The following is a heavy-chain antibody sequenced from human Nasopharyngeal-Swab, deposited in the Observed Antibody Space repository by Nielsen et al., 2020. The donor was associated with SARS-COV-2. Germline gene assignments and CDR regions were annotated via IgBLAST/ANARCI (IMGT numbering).Heavy chain of an antibody. CDR3: AKAGVPISSTNWFDP. CDR1: GFTFSSYA. V-gene: IGHV3-23*03. D-gene: IGHD2-2*01. CDR2: IYSGGSST. Sequence: GESLKISCAASGFTFSSYAMSWVRQAPGKGLEWVSVIYSGGSSTYYADSVKGRFTISRDNSKNTLYLQMNSLRAEDTAVYYCAKAGVPISSTNWFDPWGQGTLVTVSS. J-gene: IGHJ5*02.